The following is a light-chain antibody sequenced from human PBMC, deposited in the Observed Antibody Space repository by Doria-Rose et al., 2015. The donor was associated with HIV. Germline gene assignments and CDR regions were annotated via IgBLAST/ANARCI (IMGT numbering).Light chain of an antibody. CDR1: QSLLYTSKNY. V-gene: IGKV4-1*01. CDR3: QQYYDTPS. J-gene: IGKJ3*01. Sequence: ATLNCKSNQSLLYTSKNYLAWYQQKPGQPPKLLIYWASTRQSGVPARFSGSGSGTDFTLTISSLEAEDVAVYYCQQYYDTPSFGPWTTVDIK. CDR2: WAS.